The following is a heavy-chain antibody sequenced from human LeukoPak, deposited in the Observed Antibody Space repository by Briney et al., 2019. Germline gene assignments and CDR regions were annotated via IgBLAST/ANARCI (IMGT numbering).Heavy chain of an antibody. CDR1: GFTFNTYA. V-gene: IGHV3-23*01. J-gene: IGHJ3*02. CDR3: AKSLLTTATGTGRAFDI. CDR2: ISGSGGST. Sequence: GGSLRLSCVAPGFTFNTYAMSWVRQAPGKGLEWVSAISGSGGSTFYADSVRGRLTISRDNSKNTLYLQMNSLRADDTAVYYCAKSLLTTATGTGRAFDIWGQGTMVTVSS. D-gene: IGHD1-1*01.